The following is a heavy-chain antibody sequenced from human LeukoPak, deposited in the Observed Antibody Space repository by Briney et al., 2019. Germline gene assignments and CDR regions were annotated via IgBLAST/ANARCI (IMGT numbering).Heavy chain of an antibody. V-gene: IGHV3-11*01. D-gene: IGHD2-2*02. Sequence: GGSLRLSCAASGFTFSDYNMRWIRQAPGKGLEWVSSISRSGSTKYYADSVKGRFTISRDNAKNSLFLQMNSLRSEDTAVYYCARVAAEVVGVPGAIGFGWLRRDCYYMDVWGKGTTVTVSS. CDR3: ARVAAEVVGVPGAIGFGWLRRDCYYMDV. CDR2: ISRSGSTK. J-gene: IGHJ6*03. CDR1: GFTFSDYN.